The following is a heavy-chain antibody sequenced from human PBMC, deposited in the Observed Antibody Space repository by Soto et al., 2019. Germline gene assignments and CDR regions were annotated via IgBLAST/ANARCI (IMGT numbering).Heavy chain of an antibody. D-gene: IGHD4-17*01. CDR2: ISDDGSTL. V-gene: IGHV3-30*03. J-gene: IGHJ4*02. Sequence: HPGGSLRLSCAVSGFTFRTYGMHWVRQAPRKGLEWLAFISDDGSTLYYADSLKGRFTISRDNSKNTLHLQMTSLSVEDTAVYYCARDPPDGDYFFDYWGQGTLVTVSS. CDR3: ARDPPDGDYFFDY. CDR1: GFTFRTYG.